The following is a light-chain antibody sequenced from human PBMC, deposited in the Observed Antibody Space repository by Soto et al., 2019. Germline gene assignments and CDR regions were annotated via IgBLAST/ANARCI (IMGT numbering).Light chain of an antibody. V-gene: IGLV3-21*04. CDR1: NIGSKS. J-gene: IGLJ2*01. CDR2: YDS. Sequence: SYELTQPPSVSVAPGKTARITCGGNNIGSKSVHWYQQKPGQAPVLVIYYDSDRPSGIPERFSGSNSGNTATLTISRVEAGDEADYYCQVWDSSSDHRVVFGGGTQLTAL. CDR3: QVWDSSSDHRVV.